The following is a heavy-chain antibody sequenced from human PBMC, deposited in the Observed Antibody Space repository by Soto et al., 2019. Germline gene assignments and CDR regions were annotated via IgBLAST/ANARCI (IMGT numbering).Heavy chain of an antibody. CDR1: GFTLSTYL. D-gene: IGHD6-19*01. Sequence: QPGGSLRLSCAVSGFTLSTYLMHWVRQAPGKGLEWVAVIWNDGSNKFYADSVRGRFTISRDNSKNTVYLQMNSLRGDDTAVYYYSNFLIIALAGTYFVYWCQGPLVTLSS. CDR3: SNFLIIALAGTYFVY. V-gene: IGHV3-33*06. J-gene: IGHJ4*02. CDR2: IWNDGSNK.